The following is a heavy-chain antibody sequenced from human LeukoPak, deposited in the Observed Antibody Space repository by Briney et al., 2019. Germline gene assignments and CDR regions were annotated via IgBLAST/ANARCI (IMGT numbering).Heavy chain of an antibody. Sequence: ASVKVSCKASGYTFTGYYMHWVRQAPGQGLEWMGIINPSGGRASYAQKFQGRVTMTRDTSTSTVYMELSSLRAEDTAVYYCARSAVVVVPSYYYYYMDVWGKGTTVTISS. CDR3: ARSAVVVVPSYYYYYMDV. CDR2: INPSGGRA. J-gene: IGHJ6*03. D-gene: IGHD2-15*01. V-gene: IGHV1-46*01. CDR1: GYTFTGYY.